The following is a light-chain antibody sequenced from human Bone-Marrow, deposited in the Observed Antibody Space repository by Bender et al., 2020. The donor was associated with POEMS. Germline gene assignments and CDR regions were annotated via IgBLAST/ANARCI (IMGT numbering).Light chain of an antibody. CDR3: SSFVGNNNPHVV. V-gene: IGLV2-8*01. J-gene: IGLJ2*01. Sequence: QSALTQPPSVSGSPGQSVTISCTGSSSDVGTFNRVSWYQQHPAKAPKLMIYDVSKRPSGVPDRFSGSKSGNTASLTISGLQAEDEADYYCSSFVGNNNPHVVFGGGTKLTVL. CDR1: SSDVGTFNR. CDR2: DVS.